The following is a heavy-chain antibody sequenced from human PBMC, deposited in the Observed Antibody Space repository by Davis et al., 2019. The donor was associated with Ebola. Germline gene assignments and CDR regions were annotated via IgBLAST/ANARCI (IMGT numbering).Heavy chain of an antibody. D-gene: IGHD2-2*01. CDR1: GFSLSTSGMR. CDR3: ARNLNHCSSTSCYGGAFDI. CDR2: IDWDDDK. J-gene: IGHJ3*02. Sequence: SGPTLVKPTQTLTLTCTFSGFSLSTSGMRVSWIRQPPGKALEWLARIDWDDDKFYSTSLKTRLTISKDTSKNQVVPTMTNMDPVDTATYYCARNLNHCSSTSCYGGAFDIWGQGTMVTVSS. V-gene: IGHV2-70*04.